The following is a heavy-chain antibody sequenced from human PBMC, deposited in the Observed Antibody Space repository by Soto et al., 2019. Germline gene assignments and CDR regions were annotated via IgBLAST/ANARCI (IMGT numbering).Heavy chain of an antibody. CDR1: GFTFRSFT. CDR3: TRDASRDSSARGWFDP. V-gene: IGHV3-21*02. CDR2: ISSNSAYI. D-gene: IGHD6-13*01. Sequence: EVQLVESGGGLVQPGGSLRLSCAASGFTFRSFTMNWVRQTPGKGLEWVSTISSNSAYIYYTDALRGRLTISRDNAKNSLHLQMNSRRAEDTAVYYCTRDASRDSSARGWFDPWGPGTLVTVSS. J-gene: IGHJ5*02.